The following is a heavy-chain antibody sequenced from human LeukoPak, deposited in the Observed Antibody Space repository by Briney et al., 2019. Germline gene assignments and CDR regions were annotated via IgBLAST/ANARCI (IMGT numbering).Heavy chain of an antibody. CDR2: IGGSGGPT. CDR3: ARHPDYGGI. J-gene: IGHJ3*02. CDR1: GFTFSSYA. D-gene: IGHD4-23*01. Sequence: GGSLRLSCAASGFTFSSYAMSWVRQAPGKGLEWVSVIGGSGGPTFYADSVNGRFTISRDNSKNTLYLQMNSLRAEDTAVYYCARHPDYGGIWGQGTMVTVSS. V-gene: IGHV3-23*01.